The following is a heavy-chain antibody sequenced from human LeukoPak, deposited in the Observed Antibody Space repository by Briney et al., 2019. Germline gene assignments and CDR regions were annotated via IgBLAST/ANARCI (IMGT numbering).Heavy chain of an antibody. CDR1: GFTFSSYW. CDR3: ARARGDGYQWYFDL. J-gene: IGHJ2*01. CDR2: IKQDGSEK. V-gene: IGHV3-7*01. Sequence: GGSLRLSCAASGFTFSSYWMNWVRQAPRKGLEWVANIKQDGSEKNYVDFVKGRFTISRDNAKNSLGLQMNSLRAEDTAVYYCARARGDGYQWYFDLWGRGTLVTVSS. D-gene: IGHD5-24*01.